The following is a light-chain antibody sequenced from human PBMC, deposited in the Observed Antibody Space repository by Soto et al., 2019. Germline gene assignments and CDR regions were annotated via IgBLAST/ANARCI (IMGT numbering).Light chain of an antibody. J-gene: IGLJ1*01. Sequence: QSALTQPASVSGSPGQSITISCTGTSSVVGSYNLVSWYQQHPGKAPKLMIYEGSKRPSGVSNRFSGSKSGNTASLTISGLQAEDEADYYCCSYAGSSTFVFGTGTKVIVL. CDR3: CSYAGSSTFV. V-gene: IGLV2-23*01. CDR2: EGS. CDR1: SSVVGSYNL.